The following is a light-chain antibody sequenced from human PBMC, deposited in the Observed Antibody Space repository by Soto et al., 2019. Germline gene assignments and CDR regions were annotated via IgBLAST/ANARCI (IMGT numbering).Light chain of an antibody. V-gene: IGKV3-20*01. CDR1: QSVSSK. CDR3: QHYGSSPKT. Sequence: EIVMTQSPATMSVSPGERATLSCRASQSVSSKLAWYQQKPGQAPRLLIYGASSRATGIPDRFSGSGSGTDFSLTISRLEPEDFAVYYCQHYGSSPKTFGQGTKVDIK. CDR2: GAS. J-gene: IGKJ1*01.